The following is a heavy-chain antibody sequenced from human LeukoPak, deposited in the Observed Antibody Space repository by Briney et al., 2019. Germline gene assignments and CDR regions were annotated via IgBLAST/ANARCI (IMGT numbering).Heavy chain of an antibody. CDR2: IYYSGST. J-gene: IGHJ4*02. V-gene: IGHV4-59*01. D-gene: IGHD3-22*01. CDR3: ARTYLTYYDSSGFEY. Sequence: PSETLSLTCTVSGGSISSYYWSWIRQPPGKGLEWIGYIYYSGSTNYKPSLKSRVTISVDTSKNQFSLKLSSVTAADTAVYYCARTYLTYYDSSGFEYWGQGTLVTVSS. CDR1: GGSISSYY.